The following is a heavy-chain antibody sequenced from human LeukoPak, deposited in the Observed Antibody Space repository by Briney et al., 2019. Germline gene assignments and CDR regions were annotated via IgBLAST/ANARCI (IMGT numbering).Heavy chain of an antibody. CDR2: ISGSGGST. CDR3: AKVRLRFMWFDY. J-gene: IGHJ4*02. Sequence: GGSLRLSCAASGFTFSSYAMSWGRQAPGKGLEWGSAISGSGGSTYYADSVKGRFTISRDNSENTLYLQMNSLRAEDTAVYYCAKVRLRFMWFDYWDQGTLVTVSS. V-gene: IGHV3-23*01. D-gene: IGHD2-21*01. CDR1: GFTFSSYA.